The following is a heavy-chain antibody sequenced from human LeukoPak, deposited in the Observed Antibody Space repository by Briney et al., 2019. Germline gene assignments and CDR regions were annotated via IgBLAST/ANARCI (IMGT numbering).Heavy chain of an antibody. J-gene: IGHJ4*02. V-gene: IGHV1-8*01. Sequence: ASVKVSCKASGYTFTSYDINWVRQATGQGLEWMGWMNPNSGNTGYAQKFQGRVTMTRNTSISTAYMELSSLRSEDTAVYYCARGIVAVGNIDYWGQGTLVTVSS. D-gene: IGHD6-13*01. CDR3: ARGIVAVGNIDY. CDR2: MNPNSGNT. CDR1: GYTFTSYD.